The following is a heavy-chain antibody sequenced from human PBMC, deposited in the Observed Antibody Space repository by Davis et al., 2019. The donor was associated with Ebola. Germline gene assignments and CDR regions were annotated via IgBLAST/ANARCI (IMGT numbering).Heavy chain of an antibody. CDR3: ARTRSGYYDSSGYLFDY. CDR1: GGTFSSYA. D-gene: IGHD3-22*01. J-gene: IGHJ4*02. Sequence: ASVKVSCKASGGTFSSYAISWVRQAPGQGLEWMGWINPNSGGTNYAQKFQGRVTMTRDTSISTAYMELSRLRSDDTAVYYCARTRSGYYDSSGYLFDYWGQGTLVTVSS. CDR2: INPNSGGT. V-gene: IGHV1-2*02.